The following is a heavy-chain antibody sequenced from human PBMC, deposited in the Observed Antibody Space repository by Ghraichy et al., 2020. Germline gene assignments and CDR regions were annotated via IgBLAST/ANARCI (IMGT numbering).Heavy chain of an antibody. CDR2: ISGSGGST. Sequence: GGSLRLSCAASGFTFSSYAMSWVRQAPGKGLEWVSAISGSGGSTYYADSVKGRFTISRDNSKNTLYLQMNSLRAEDTAVYYCAKGPGYSSSWFYFQHWGQGTLVTVSS. CDR3: AKGPGYSSSWFYFQH. D-gene: IGHD6-13*01. V-gene: IGHV3-23*01. J-gene: IGHJ1*01. CDR1: GFTFSSYA.